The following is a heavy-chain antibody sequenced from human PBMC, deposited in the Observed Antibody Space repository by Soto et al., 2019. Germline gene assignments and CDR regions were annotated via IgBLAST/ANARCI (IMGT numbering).Heavy chain of an antibody. Sequence: DVQLVESGGTLVQPGGSLRLSCAGSGFTFSTYWLNWVRQVPGKGLVWLAGMKSDGTITNYGDSVKGRFTISRAKDKNTLSLQMNRLRGEDTAVYYCTRLSRNHAAFCSYGMDVWGRGTTVTVSS. CDR2: MKSDGTIT. V-gene: IGHV3-74*01. D-gene: IGHD6-6*01. CDR1: GFTFSTYW. CDR3: TRLSRNHAAFCSYGMDV. J-gene: IGHJ6*02.